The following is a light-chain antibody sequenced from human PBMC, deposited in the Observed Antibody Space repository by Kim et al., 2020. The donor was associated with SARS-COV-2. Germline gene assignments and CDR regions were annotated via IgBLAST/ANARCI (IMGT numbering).Light chain of an antibody. CDR3: QQRSNWPIT. J-gene: IGKJ5*01. CDR1: QSVSSY. V-gene: IGKV3-11*01. CDR2: DAS. Sequence: LLPGERATPSCRASQSVSSYLAWYQQKPGQAPRLLIYDASNRATGIPARFSGSGSGTDFTLTISSLEPEDFAVYYCQQRSNWPITFGQGTRLEIK.